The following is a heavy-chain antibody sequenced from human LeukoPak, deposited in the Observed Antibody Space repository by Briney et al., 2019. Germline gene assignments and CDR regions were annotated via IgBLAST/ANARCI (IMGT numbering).Heavy chain of an antibody. D-gene: IGHD6-6*01. J-gene: IGHJ1*01. CDR2: IKQDGSDK. Sequence: GGPLRLSCAASRFTFSSSWMSWVRQAPGKALECVANIKQDGSDKNYVASVKGRFTISRDNAKNSLYLQMNSLRAEDTAVYYCTPYSSSSGSFQHWGQGTLVTVSS. CDR1: RFTFSSSW. CDR3: TPYSSSSGSFQH. V-gene: IGHV3-7*01.